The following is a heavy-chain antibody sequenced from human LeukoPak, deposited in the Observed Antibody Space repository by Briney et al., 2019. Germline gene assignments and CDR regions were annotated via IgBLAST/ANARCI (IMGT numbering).Heavy chain of an antibody. Sequence: SETLSLTCTVSGGSISTYYWSWMRQPPGKGLEWMGYFHYSGSTNYNPSLKSRITISVDTSKNQFSLELTSVTAADTAVYYCARTGTSGGYWGQGTLVTVSS. CDR2: FHYSGST. J-gene: IGHJ4*02. CDR3: ARTGTSGGY. V-gene: IGHV4-59*01. CDR1: GGSISTYY. D-gene: IGHD3-10*01.